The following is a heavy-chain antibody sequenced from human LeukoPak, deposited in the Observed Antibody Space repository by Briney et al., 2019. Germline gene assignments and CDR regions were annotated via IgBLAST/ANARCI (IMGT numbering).Heavy chain of an antibody. V-gene: IGHV4-39*07. CDR1: GGSISSSSYY. CDR3: ARTYFYGSGINMDV. D-gene: IGHD3-10*01. CDR2: IYYSGST. J-gene: IGHJ6*03. Sequence: SETLSLTCTVPGGSISSSSYYWGWIRQPPGKGLEWIGSIYYSGSTYYNPSLKSRVTISVDTSKNQFSLKLSSVTAADTAVYYCARTYFYGSGINMDVWGKGTTVTVSS.